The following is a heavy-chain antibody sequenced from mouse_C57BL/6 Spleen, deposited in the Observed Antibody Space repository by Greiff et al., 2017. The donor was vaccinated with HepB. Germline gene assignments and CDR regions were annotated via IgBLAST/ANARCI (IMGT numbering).Heavy chain of an antibody. D-gene: IGHD1-1*01. V-gene: IGHV1-64*01. CDR1: GYTFTSYW. CDR2: IHPNSCST. Sequence: VQLQQPGAELVKPGASVKLSCKASGYTFTSYWMHWVKQRPGQGLEWIGMIHPNSCSTNYNEKFKSKATLTVDKSSSTAYMQLSSLTSEDSAVYYCARENYYGSSLHWYFDVWGTGTTVTVSS. CDR3: ARENYYGSSLHWYFDV. J-gene: IGHJ1*03.